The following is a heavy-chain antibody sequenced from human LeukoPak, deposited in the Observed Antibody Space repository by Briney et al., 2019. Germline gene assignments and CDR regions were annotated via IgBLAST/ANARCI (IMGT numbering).Heavy chain of an antibody. CDR3: ARVRMATSYYYYYGMDV. J-gene: IGHJ6*02. D-gene: IGHD5-24*01. V-gene: IGHV3-53*04. CDR1: GFTVSSNY. CDR2: IYSGGST. Sequence: GSLRLSCAASGFTVSSNYMSWVRQAPGKGLEWVSVIYSGGSTYYADSVKGRFTISRHNSKNTLYLQMNSLSAEDTAVYYCARVRMATSYYYYYGMDVWGQGTTVTVSS.